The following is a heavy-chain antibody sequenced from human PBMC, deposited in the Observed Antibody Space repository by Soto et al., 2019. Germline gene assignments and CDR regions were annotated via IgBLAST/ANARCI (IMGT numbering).Heavy chain of an antibody. CDR2: IYYSGST. V-gene: IGHV4-39*07. J-gene: IGHJ4*02. Sequence: PSETLSLTCTVSGGSISSSSYYWGWIRQPPGKGLEWIGSIYYSGSTNYNPSLKSRVTISVDTSKNQFSLKLSSVTAADTAVYYCARVWGSAFDYWAQGTLVPVSS. D-gene: IGHD3-16*01. CDR3: ARVWGSAFDY. CDR1: GGSISSSSYY.